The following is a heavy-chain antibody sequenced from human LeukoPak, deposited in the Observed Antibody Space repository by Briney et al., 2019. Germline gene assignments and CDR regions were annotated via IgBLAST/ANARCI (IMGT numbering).Heavy chain of an antibody. CDR3: ARHKPYYYYGSGSYYLGDY. V-gene: IGHV5-51*01. CDR2: IYPGDSDT. CDR1: GYSFTSYW. D-gene: IGHD3-10*01. Sequence: GEFLKISCKGSGYSFTSYWIGWVRQMPGKGLEWMGIIYPGDSDTRYSPSFQGQVTISADKSISTAYLQWSSLKASDTAMYYCARHKPYYYYGSGSYYLGDYWGQGTLVTVSS. J-gene: IGHJ4*02.